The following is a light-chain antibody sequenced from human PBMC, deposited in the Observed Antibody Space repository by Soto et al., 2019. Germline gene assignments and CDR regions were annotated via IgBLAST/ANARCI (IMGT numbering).Light chain of an antibody. CDR1: QDISSY. Sequence: IQVAQYTSAVSASGGESGTRTWRASQDISSYLAWYQQKPGKAPTLLIYAASTLQSGVPSRLRGSGFGTDFTLTISRLQAEDFASYSCRQLRSYPSTFGGGTKVDIK. V-gene: IGKV1-9*01. CDR3: RQLRSYPST. CDR2: AAS. J-gene: IGKJ4*01.